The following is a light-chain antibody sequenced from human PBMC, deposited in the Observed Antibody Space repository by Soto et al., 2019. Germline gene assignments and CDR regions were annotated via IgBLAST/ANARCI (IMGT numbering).Light chain of an antibody. CDR1: SGHSSYA. J-gene: IGLJ3*02. CDR2: LNSDGSH. CDR3: QTWGTGIPWV. V-gene: IGLV4-69*01. Sequence: QLVLTQSPSASASLGASVKLTCTLSSGHSSYAIAWHQQLPEKGPRYLMKLNSDGSHSKGDGIPDRFSGSSSGAERYLTISSLQSEDEADYYCQTWGTGIPWVFGGGTKVTVL.